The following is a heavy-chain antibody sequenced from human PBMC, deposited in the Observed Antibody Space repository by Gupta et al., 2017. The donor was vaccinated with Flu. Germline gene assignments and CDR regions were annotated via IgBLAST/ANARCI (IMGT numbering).Heavy chain of an antibody. Sequence: EVQLVESGGGLVQPGGSLRLSCAASGFTFSSYEMNWVRQAPGKGLEWVSYISSSGSTIYYADSVKGRFTISRDNAKNSLYLQMNSLRAEDTAVYYCARASKAIAARRYFDYWGQGTLVTVSS. CDR2: ISSSGSTI. CDR1: GFTFSSYE. V-gene: IGHV3-48*03. J-gene: IGHJ4*02. CDR3: ARASKAIAARRYFDY. D-gene: IGHD6-6*01.